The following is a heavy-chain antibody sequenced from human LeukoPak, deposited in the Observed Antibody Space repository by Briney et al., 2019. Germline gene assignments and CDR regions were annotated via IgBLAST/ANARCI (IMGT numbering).Heavy chain of an antibody. V-gene: IGHV4-39*07. CDR2: IYYSGST. CDR3: ARDRLEPYYYYYMDV. D-gene: IGHD1-1*01. Sequence: SETLSLTCTVSGGSISSSSYYWGWIRQPPGKGLEWIGSIYYSGSTYYNPSLKSRVTISVDTSKNQFSLKLSSVTAADTAVYYCARDRLEPYYYYYMDVWGKGTTVTVSS. CDR1: GGSISSSSYY. J-gene: IGHJ6*03.